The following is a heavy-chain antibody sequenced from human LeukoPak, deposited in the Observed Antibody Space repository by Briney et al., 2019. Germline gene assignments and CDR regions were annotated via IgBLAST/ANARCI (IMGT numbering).Heavy chain of an antibody. CDR1: GDSISSSSYY. CDR2: IYYSGNT. D-gene: IGHD3-22*01. J-gene: IGHJ4*02. V-gene: IGHV4-39*07. Sequence: SETLSLTCTVSGDSISSSSYYWGWIRQPPGKGLEWIGNIYYSGNTYSNPSLKSRVTISVDTSKNQFSLKLSSVTAADTAVYYCARLYSRPSSGDDYWGQGTLVTVSS. CDR3: ARLYSRPSSGDDY.